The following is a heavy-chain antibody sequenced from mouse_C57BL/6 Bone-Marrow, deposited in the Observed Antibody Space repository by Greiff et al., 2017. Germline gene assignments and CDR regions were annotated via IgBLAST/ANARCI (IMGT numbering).Heavy chain of an antibody. J-gene: IGHJ4*01. V-gene: IGHV1-63*01. CDR2: IYPGGGYT. CDR1: GYTFPNFW. Sequence: VQLQESGAELVRPGTSVKMSCKASGYTFPNFWIGWAKQRPGHGLEWIGDIYPGGGYTTYNEKFKGKATLTADKSSSTAYMQFSSLTSEDSAIYYCARWSYYAMDYWGQGTSVTVAS. CDR3: ARWSYYAMDY.